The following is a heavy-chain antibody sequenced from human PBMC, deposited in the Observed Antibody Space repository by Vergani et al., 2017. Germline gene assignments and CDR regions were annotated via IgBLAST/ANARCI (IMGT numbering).Heavy chain of an antibody. CDR3: ASDDYYDSSGYYWTXFQH. CDR2: IYSGGST. V-gene: IGHV3-66*01. D-gene: IGHD3-22*01. CDR1: GFTFSNAW. Sequence: EVQLVESGGGLVKPGGSLRLSCAASGFTFSNAWMSWVRQAPGKGLEWVSVIYSGGSTYYADSVKGRFTISRDNSKNTLYLQMNSLRAEDTAVYYCASDDYYDSSGYYWTXFQHWGQGTLVTVSS. J-gene: IGHJ1*01.